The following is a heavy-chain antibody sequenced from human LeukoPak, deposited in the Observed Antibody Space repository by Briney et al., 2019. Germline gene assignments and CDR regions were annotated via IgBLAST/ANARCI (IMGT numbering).Heavy chain of an antibody. D-gene: IGHD2-15*01. Sequence: ASVKVSCKASGYTFTGYYMHWVRQAPGQGLEWMGWINPNSGGTNYAQKFQGRVTMTRDTSISTAYMELSGLRSDDTAVYYCARAHLYCSGGSCYSPLRYNWFDPWGQGTLVTVSS. J-gene: IGHJ5*02. CDR2: INPNSGGT. CDR3: ARAHLYCSGGSCYSPLRYNWFDP. V-gene: IGHV1-2*02. CDR1: GYTFTGYY.